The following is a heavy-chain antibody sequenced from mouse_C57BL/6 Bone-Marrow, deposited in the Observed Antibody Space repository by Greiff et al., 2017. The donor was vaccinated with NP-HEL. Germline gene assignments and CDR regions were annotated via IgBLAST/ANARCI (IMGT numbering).Heavy chain of an antibody. V-gene: IGHV5-4*01. CDR2: ISDGGSYT. D-gene: IGHD1-1*01. J-gene: IGHJ2*01. Sequence: DVHLVESGGGLVKPGGSLKLSCAASGFTFSSYAMSWVRQTPEKRLEWVATISDGGSYTYYPDNVKGRFTISRDNAKNNLYLQMSHLKSEDTAMYYCARLRSDYWGQGTTLTVSS. CDR3: ARLRSDY. CDR1: GFTFSSYA.